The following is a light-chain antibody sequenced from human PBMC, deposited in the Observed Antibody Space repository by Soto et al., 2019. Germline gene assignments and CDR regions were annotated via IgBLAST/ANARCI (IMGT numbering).Light chain of an antibody. CDR3: QQTYSTPFT. Sequence: DIQMTQSPSSLSASAGDRVTITCRASQSINKYINWYQQKPGKAPNLLINGASSLQSGVPSRFSGSRSGTDFTLTISNLQPEDFATYYCQQTYSTPFTFGPGTKVDIK. CDR2: GAS. J-gene: IGKJ3*01. V-gene: IGKV1-39*01. CDR1: QSINKY.